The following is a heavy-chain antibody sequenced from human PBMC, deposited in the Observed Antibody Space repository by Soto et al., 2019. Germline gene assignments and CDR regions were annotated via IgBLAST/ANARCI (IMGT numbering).Heavy chain of an antibody. D-gene: IGHD2-2*01. J-gene: IGHJ6*03. CDR2: ISSSSSTI. Sequence: GGSLRLSCAASGFTFSSYSMNWVRQAPGKGLEWVSYISSSSSTIYYADSVKGRFTISRDNAKNSLYLQMNSLRAEDTAVYYCARAVIVVVPAALDYYYYMDVWGKGTTVTVSS. V-gene: IGHV3-48*01. CDR3: ARAVIVVVPAALDYYYYMDV. CDR1: GFTFSSYS.